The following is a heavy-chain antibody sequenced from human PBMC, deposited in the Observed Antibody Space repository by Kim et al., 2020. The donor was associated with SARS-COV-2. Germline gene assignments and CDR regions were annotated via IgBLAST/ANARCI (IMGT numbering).Heavy chain of an antibody. CDR2: ISGSGGST. CDR1: GFTFSSYA. Sequence: GGSLRLSCAASGFTFSSYAMSWVRQAPGKGLEWVSAISGSGGSTYYADSVKGRFTISRDTSKNTLYLQMNSLRAEDTAVYYCAKGDYYGSGSYFTTPMFDYWGQGTLVTVSS. J-gene: IGHJ4*02. CDR3: AKGDYYGSGSYFTTPMFDY. D-gene: IGHD3-10*01. V-gene: IGHV3-23*01.